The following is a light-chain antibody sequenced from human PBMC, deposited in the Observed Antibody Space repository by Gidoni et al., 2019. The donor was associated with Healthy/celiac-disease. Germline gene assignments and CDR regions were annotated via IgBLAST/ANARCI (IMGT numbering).Light chain of an antibody. J-gene: IGKJ4*01. CDR3: QQYSSTPLT. CDR2: WAS. V-gene: IGKV4-1*01. Sequence: DIVMTQSPDSLAVSLGEGATITCKSSQSVLYSSNNKNYLAWYPQKPGQPPKLLIYWASTRESGVPDRSRGRAFGTDFTLTLSSLHAADVAVYYCQQYSSTPLTFGGGTKVEL. CDR1: QSVLYSSNNKNY.